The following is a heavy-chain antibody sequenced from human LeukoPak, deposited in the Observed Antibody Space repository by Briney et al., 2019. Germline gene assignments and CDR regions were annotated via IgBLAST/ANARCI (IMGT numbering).Heavy chain of an antibody. CDR3: ARGRDDYNLFDY. V-gene: IGHV1-2*02. CDR2: INPHSGGT. CDR1: GYTFTVYY. D-gene: IGHD5-24*01. Sequence: ASVTVSFTSSGYTFTVYYMHWVRQAPGQGLEWMGWINPHSGGTNYAQKFQGRVTMTRDTSINTAYMDLSSLRSDDTAVYYCARGRDDYNLFDYWGQGNLVTVSS. J-gene: IGHJ4*02.